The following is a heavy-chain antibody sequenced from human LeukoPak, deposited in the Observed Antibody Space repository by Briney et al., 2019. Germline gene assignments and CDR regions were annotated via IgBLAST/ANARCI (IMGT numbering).Heavy chain of an antibody. CDR3: AGSPVLLWFGELTKVDY. CDR1: GFTLSSYE. J-gene: IGHJ4*02. CDR2: ISSSGSTI. D-gene: IGHD3-10*01. V-gene: IGHV3-48*03. Sequence: GGSLRLSCAASGFTLSSYEMNWVRQAPGKGLEWVSYISSSGSTIYYADSVKGRFTISTDNAKNSLYLQMNSLRAEDTAVYYCAGSPVLLWFGELTKVDYWGQGTLVTVSS.